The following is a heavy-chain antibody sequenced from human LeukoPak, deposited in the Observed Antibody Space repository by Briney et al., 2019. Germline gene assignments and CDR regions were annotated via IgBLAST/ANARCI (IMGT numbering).Heavy chain of an antibody. Sequence: KPGESLKISCKGSGYTFTSYGISWVRQAPGQGLEWMGWISAYNGNTNYAQKLQGRVTMTTDTSTSTAYMELGSLRSDDTAVYYCARGDTAMGGFDYWGQGTLVTVSS. V-gene: IGHV1-18*01. D-gene: IGHD5-18*01. CDR2: ISAYNGNT. CDR3: ARGDTAMGGFDY. CDR1: GYTFTSYG. J-gene: IGHJ4*02.